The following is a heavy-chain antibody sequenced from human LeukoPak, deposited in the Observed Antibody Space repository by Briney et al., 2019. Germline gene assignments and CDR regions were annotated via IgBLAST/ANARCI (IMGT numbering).Heavy chain of an antibody. D-gene: IGHD2-2*01. CDR2: IYPGDSDT. CDR3: ARHSTTWYYFDS. Sequence: GVSLKISCKGSGYSFTSYWIGWVRQMPGKGLEWMGIIYPGDSDTRYSPSFQGQVTISADKSISTAYLQWSSLKASDTAKHYCARHSTTWYYFDSWGQGTLVTVSS. CDR1: GYSFTSYW. J-gene: IGHJ4*02. V-gene: IGHV5-51*01.